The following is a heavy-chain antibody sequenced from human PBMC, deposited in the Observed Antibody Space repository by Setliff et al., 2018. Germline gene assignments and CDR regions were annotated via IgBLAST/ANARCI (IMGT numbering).Heavy chain of an antibody. J-gene: IGHJ4*01. CDR2: IHYSGNT. Sequence: PSETLSLTCTVSGGSINSGGYYWTRVRKLPGKGLEWIGYIHYSGNTKYNPPLKSRLTISVDTAMNQFALELRSVTAADTAVYFCARVQPLRFFFDYWGNGALVTV. CDR3: ARVQPLRFFFDY. V-gene: IGHV4-31*03. CDR1: GGSINSGGYY.